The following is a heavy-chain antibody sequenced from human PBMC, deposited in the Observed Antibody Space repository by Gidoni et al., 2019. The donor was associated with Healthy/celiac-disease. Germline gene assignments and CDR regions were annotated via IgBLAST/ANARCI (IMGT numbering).Heavy chain of an antibody. J-gene: IGHJ6*02. CDR2: INAGNGNT. D-gene: IGHD2-2*01. CDR3: ARGDCSSTSCRYYYGMDV. CDR1: GYTFTSYA. Sequence: QVQLVQSGAEVKKPGASVKVSCKASGYTFTSYAMHWVRQAPGQRLEWMGWINAGNGNTKYSQKCQGRVTITRDTSASTAYMELSSLRAEDTAVYYCARGDCSSTSCRYYYGMDVWGQGTTVTVSS. V-gene: IGHV1-3*01.